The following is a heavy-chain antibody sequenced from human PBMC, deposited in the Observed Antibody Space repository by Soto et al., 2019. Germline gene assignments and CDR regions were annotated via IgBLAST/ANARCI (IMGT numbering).Heavy chain of an antibody. CDR2: ISFDGSSH. CDR1: AFTFSTFG. V-gene: IGHV3-30*03. D-gene: IGHD3-22*01. J-gene: IGHJ4*02. Sequence: QVQLVESGGGVVQPGTSLRLSCAASAFTFSTFGFHWVRQAPDKGLEWVAVISFDGSSHYYADSVRGRFTISRDNSKNTLYLQMNNLRPEDTAVYYCARGGRDSSTYNYVSRQLSFWGQGTLVTVSS. CDR3: ARGGRDSSTYNYVSRQLSF.